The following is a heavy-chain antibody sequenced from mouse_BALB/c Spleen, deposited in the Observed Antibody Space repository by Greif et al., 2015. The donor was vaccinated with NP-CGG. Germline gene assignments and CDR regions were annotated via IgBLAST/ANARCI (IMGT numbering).Heavy chain of an antibody. CDR2: INPNNGGT. CDR3: ASAGTARAFAY. D-gene: IGHD3-2*01. J-gene: IGHJ3*01. Sequence: VQLQQSGPELVKPGASVKIPCKASGYTFTDYNMDWVKQSHGKSLEWIGAINPNNGGTIYNPKFKGKATLTVDKSSSTAYMELRSLTCEDTAVDDCASAGTARAFAYLGQGTLVTVSA. V-gene: IGHV1-18*01. CDR1: GYTFTDYN.